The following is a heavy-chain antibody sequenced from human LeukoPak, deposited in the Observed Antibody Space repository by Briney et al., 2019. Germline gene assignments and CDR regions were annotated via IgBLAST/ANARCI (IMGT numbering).Heavy chain of an antibody. CDR3: ARGCSGGSCYYDAFDI. D-gene: IGHD2-15*01. J-gene: IGHJ3*02. Sequence: PSETLSLTCTVSGGSISSYYWSWIRQPAGKGLEWIGRIYTTGSTNYNPSLKSRVNMSIDTSKNQFSLKLSSVTAADTAVYYCARGCSGGSCYYDAFDIWGQGTMVTVSS. V-gene: IGHV4-4*07. CDR2: IYTTGST. CDR1: GGSISSYY.